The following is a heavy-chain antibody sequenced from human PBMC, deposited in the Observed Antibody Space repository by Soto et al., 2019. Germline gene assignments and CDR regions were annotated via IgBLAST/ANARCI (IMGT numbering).Heavy chain of an antibody. J-gene: IGHJ6*03. CDR2: IYYSGST. CDR3: ARQPSVLGVYYYYYMDV. D-gene: IGHD3-16*01. CDR1: GGSISSSSYY. V-gene: IGHV4-39*01. Sequence: SETLSLTCTVSGGSISSSSYYWGWIRQPPGKGLEWIGSIYYSGSTYYNPSLKSRVTISVDTSKNQFSLKLSSVTAADTAVYYCARQPSVLGVYYYYYMDVWGKGTTVTVSS.